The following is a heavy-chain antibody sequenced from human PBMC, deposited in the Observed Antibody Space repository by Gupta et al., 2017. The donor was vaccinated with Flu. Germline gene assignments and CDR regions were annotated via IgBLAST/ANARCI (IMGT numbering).Heavy chain of an antibody. CDR3: AKVPMVRGVIPPLYFDY. V-gene: IGHV3-23*01. Sequence: EVQLLESGGGLVKPGGSLRLSCAASGFTFSSYALLCVRQAPGKGLEWVSAISGSGCSTYYADSVKGRFTISRDNSKNTLYLQMNSLRAEDTAVYYCAKVPMVRGVIPPLYFDYWGQGTLVTVYS. CDR1: GFTFSSYA. CDR2: ISGSGCST. J-gene: IGHJ4*02. D-gene: IGHD3-10*01.